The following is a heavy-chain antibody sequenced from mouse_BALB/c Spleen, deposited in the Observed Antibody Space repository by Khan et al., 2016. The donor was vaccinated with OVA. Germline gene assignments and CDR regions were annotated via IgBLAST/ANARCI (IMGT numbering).Heavy chain of an antibody. V-gene: IGHV3-2*02. J-gene: IGHJ2*01. CDR1: GYSITSGYA. D-gene: IGHD2-3*01. CDR2: ISYSGVT. Sequence: EVQLVESGSGLVKPSQSLSLTCTVTGYSITSGYAWNWLRQFPGNKLEWMGYISYSGVTSYTPSLKSRISITRDPSTNQFFLQLKSVTTEDTATYYCSRGNYDGYYVDYWGQGTTLTVSS. CDR3: SRGNYDGYYVDY.